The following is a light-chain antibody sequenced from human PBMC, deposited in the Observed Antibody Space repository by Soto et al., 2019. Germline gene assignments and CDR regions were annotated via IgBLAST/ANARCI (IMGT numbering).Light chain of an antibody. CDR3: SSYADTNNLV. CDR1: SSDIGSYKF. Sequence: QSALTQPASVSGSPGQSITISCTGTSSDIGSYKFVSWYQQHPGKAPKLMIDEVNKRPSGVPDRFSGSKSGNTASLTVSGLQAEDEADYYCSSYADTNNLVFGGGTKLTVL. CDR2: EVN. V-gene: IGLV2-8*01. J-gene: IGLJ2*01.